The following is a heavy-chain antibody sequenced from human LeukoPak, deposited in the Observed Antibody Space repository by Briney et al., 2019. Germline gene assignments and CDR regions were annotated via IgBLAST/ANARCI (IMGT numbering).Heavy chain of an antibody. D-gene: IGHD3-9*01. Sequence: PGGSLRLSCAAPGFTFSSYGMSWVRQPPGKGLEWIGDIYHSGNTYYNPSLRSRVTISVDKSKNQFSMKLNSVTAADTAVYYCARAGYYDIFTGPPDFWGQGTLVTVSS. CDR3: ARAGYYDIFTGPPDF. CDR2: IYHSGNT. J-gene: IGHJ4*02. CDR1: GFTFSSYGM. V-gene: IGHV4-4*02.